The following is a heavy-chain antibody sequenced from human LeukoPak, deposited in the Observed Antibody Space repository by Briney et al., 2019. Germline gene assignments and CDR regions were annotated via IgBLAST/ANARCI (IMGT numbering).Heavy chain of an antibody. CDR2: IYYSGST. Sequence: SETLSLTCTVSGGSISSGGYYWSWIRQHPGKGLEWIGYIYYSGSTYYNPSLKSRVTISVDTSKNQFSLKLSSVTAADTAVYYCARFTYYYDSSGSALGGIHAFDIWGQGTMVTVSS. D-gene: IGHD3-22*01. CDR1: GGSISSGGYY. CDR3: ARFTYYYDSSGSALGGIHAFDI. V-gene: IGHV4-31*03. J-gene: IGHJ3*02.